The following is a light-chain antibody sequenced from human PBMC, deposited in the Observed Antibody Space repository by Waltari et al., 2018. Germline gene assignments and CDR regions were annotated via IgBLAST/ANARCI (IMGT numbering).Light chain of an antibody. CDR2: DDS. V-gene: IGLV3-21*04. CDR3: QVWDSSSDQGV. Sequence: SYVLTQPPSVSVAPGKTAPITCWGTHIGSYSVHWYQQKPGQAPVLVIDDDSDRPSGIPERFSGSNSGNTATLTISRVEAGDEADYYCQVWDSSSDQGVFGTGTKVTVL. J-gene: IGLJ1*01. CDR1: HIGSYS.